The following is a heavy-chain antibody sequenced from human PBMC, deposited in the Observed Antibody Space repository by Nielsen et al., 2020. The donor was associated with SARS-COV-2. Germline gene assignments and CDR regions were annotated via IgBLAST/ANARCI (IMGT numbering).Heavy chain of an antibody. V-gene: IGHV1-58*01. CDR1: GFTFSSSA. D-gene: IGHD3-3*01. J-gene: IGHJ3*01. Sequence: SVKVSCKTSGFTFSSSAVQWVRQARGQRLEWIGWIVVGSGATNYAQKFQERVTITRDMSTSTAYMELSGLRSEDTAVYYCAEDHTGRFGAFDVWGQGTVVTVSS. CDR2: IVVGSGAT. CDR3: AEDHTGRFGAFDV.